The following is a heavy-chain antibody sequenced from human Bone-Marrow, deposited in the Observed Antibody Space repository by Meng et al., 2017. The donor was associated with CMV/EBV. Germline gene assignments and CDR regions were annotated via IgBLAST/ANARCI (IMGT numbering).Heavy chain of an antibody. D-gene: IGHD6-6*01. CDR1: GFTFSSYA. V-gene: IGHV3-30-3*01. CDR2: ISYDGSNK. CDR3: ARGQLVRSYYYYGMDV. Sequence: GESLKISCAASGFTFSSYAMHWVRQAPGKGLEWVAVISYDGSNKYYADSVKGRFTISRDNSKNTLYLQMNSLRAEDTAVYYCARGQLVRSYYYYGMDVWGQGNTVTVSS. J-gene: IGHJ6*02.